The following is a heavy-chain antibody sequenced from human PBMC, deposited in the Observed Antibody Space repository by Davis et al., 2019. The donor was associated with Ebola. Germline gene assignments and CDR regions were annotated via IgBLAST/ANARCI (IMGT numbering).Heavy chain of an antibody. CDR2: INPSGGST. CDR3: ARDLTVTTAAFDY. CDR1: GYTFTSYF. J-gene: IGHJ4*02. Sequence: AASVKVSCKASGYTFTSYFIHWVRQAPGQGLEWMGIINPSGGSTDYAHKFQGRVTMTRDTSTSTVYMELSSLRSDDTAVYYCARDLTVTTAAFDYWGQGTLVTVSP. V-gene: IGHV1-46*01. D-gene: IGHD4-17*01.